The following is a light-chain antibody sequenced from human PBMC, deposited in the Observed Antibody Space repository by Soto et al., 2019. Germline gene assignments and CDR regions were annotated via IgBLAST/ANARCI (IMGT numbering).Light chain of an antibody. Sequence: EVVLTQSPATLSLSPGERATLSCRASQSVSSYLAWYQQKPGQAPRLLIYDASDRATGIPARFSGSGSGTDFTLTISRLEPEDFAFFYCLQRNIRPVTFGQGTKVEIK. CDR2: DAS. V-gene: IGKV3-11*01. J-gene: IGKJ2*01. CDR1: QSVSSY. CDR3: LQRNIRPVT.